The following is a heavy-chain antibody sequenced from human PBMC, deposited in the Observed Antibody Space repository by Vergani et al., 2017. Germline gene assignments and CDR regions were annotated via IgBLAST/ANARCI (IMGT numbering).Heavy chain of an antibody. CDR3: ASGKYYSDSTSHFRGRYFDV. CDR2: IYNSGNG. D-gene: IGHD3-16*01. Sequence: QMQFQESGPGLVKASETLSLTFTVSGDSIISRSYYWGWIRQPPGKGLEWIGSIYNSGNGDSSSSLKRRVTISADTSKNQFSLRLTSVTAADTAVYYCASGKYYSDSTSHFRGRYFDVWGRGTLVTVPS. J-gene: IGHJ2*01. V-gene: IGHV4-39*01. CDR1: GDSIISRSYY.